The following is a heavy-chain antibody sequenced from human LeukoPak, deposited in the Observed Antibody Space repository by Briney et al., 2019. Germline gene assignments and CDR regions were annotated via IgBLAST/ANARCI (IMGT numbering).Heavy chain of an antibody. D-gene: IGHD4-17*01. J-gene: IGHJ6*02. CDR1: GGTFSSYA. CDR3: ATVGAQNPYGDPTRYYYYGMDV. V-gene: IGHV1-69*13. CDR2: IIPIFGTA. Sequence: ASVKVSCKASGGTFSSYAISWVRQAPGQGLEWMGGIIPIFGTANYAQKFQGRVTTTADESTSTAYMELSSLRSEDTAVYYCATVGAQNPYGDPTRYYYYGMDVWGQGTTVTVSS.